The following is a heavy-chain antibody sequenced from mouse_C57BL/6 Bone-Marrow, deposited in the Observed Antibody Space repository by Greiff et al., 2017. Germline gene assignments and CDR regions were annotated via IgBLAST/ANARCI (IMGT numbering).Heavy chain of an antibody. D-gene: IGHD1-1*01. Sequence: VQLQQSGAELVRPGASVKLSCTASGFNIKDYYMHWVKQRPEQGLEWIGRIDPEDGDTEYAPKFQGKATMTVDKSSSTAYMQLSSLTSEDCAVYYGAREKAFITTVVAHFDYWGQGTTLTVSS. CDR1: GFNIKDYY. CDR3: AREKAFITTVVAHFDY. CDR2: IDPEDGDT. V-gene: IGHV14-1*01. J-gene: IGHJ2*01.